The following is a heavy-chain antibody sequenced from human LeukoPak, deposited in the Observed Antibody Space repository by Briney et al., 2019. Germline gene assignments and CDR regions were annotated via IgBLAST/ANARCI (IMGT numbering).Heavy chain of an antibody. CDR2: ISAYNGNT. V-gene: IGHV1-18*01. J-gene: IGHJ4*02. CDR1: GYTFTSYG. D-gene: IGHD3-3*01. Sequence: VSVKVSCKASGYTFTSYGISWVRQAPGQGLEWMGWISAYNGNTNYAQKLQGRVTMTTDTSTSTAYMELRSLRSDDTAVYYCARGSDTIFGNDAFDIWGQGTLVTVSS. CDR3: ARGSDTIFGNDAFDI.